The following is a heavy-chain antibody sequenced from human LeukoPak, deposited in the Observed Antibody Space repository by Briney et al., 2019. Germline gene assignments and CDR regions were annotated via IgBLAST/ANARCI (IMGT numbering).Heavy chain of an antibody. D-gene: IGHD2-2*01. CDR1: GYTLTELS. J-gene: IGHJ6*02. V-gene: IGHV1-24*01. CDR2: FDPEDGET. Sequence: ASVKVSCKVSGYTLTELSMHWVRQAPGKGLEWMGGFDPEDGETIYAQKFQGRVTMTEDTSTDTAYMELSSLRSEDTAVYYRATGAPGPMPGQLYYYYYGMDVWGQGTTVTVSS. CDR3: ATGAPGPMPGQLYYYYYGMDV.